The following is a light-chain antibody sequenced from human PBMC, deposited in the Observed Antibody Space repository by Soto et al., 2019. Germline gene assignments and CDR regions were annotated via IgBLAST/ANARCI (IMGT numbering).Light chain of an antibody. CDR1: QSVSSN. CDR2: GAS. V-gene: IGKV3-15*01. CDR3: QQYNNWLIT. Sequence: EIVMTQSPATLSVSPGERATLSCRASQSVSSNLAWYQQKPGQAPRLLIYGASTRATGIPARFSGSGSGREFTLTISSLQSEDFAVYSCQQYNNWLITFGQGTRLEMK. J-gene: IGKJ5*01.